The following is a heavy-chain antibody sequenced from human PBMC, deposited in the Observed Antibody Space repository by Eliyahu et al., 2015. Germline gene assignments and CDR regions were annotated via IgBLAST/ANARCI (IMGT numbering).Heavy chain of an antibody. CDR1: GFTFSSYW. Sequence: EVQLVESGGGLVQPGGSLRLSCAASGFTFSSYWMSWVRQAPGKGLEWVANIKQDGSEKYYVDSVKGRFTISRDNAKNSLYLQLNSLRAEDTAVYYCASQLRFLEYFDLWGRGTLVTVSS. D-gene: IGHD3-3*01. CDR3: ASQLRFLEYFDL. J-gene: IGHJ2*01. V-gene: IGHV3-7*05. CDR2: IKQDGSEK.